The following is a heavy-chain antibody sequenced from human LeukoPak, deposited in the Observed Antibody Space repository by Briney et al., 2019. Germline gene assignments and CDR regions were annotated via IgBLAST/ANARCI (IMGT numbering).Heavy chain of an antibody. J-gene: IGHJ4*02. V-gene: IGHV4-59*01. CDR1: GGSISSYY. D-gene: IGHD3-9*01. CDR2: IYYSGST. Sequence: SETLSHTCTVSGGSISSYYWSWIRQPPGRGLEWIGYIYYSGSTNYNPSLKSRVTISVDTSKNQFSLKLSSVTAADTAVYYCARVYYDILTGYGPIGYWGQGTLVTVSS. CDR3: ARVYYDILTGYGPIGY.